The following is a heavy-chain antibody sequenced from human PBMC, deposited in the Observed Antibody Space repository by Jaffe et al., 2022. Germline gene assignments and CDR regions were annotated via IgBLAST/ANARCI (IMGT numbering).Heavy chain of an antibody. D-gene: IGHD2-15*01. V-gene: IGHV3-23*01. Sequence: EVQLLESGGGLVQPGGSLRLSCAASGFTFSSYAMSWVRQAPGKGLEWVSAISGSGGSTYYADSVKGRFTISRDNSKNTLYLQMNSLRAEDTAVYYCAKDKGPPPRYCSGGSCYQYYFDYWGQGTLVTVSS. CDR1: GFTFSSYA. CDR3: AKDKGPPPRYCSGGSCYQYYFDY. J-gene: IGHJ4*02. CDR2: ISGSGGST.